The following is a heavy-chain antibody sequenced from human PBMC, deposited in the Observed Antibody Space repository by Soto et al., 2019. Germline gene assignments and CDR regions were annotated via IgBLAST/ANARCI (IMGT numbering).Heavy chain of an antibody. J-gene: IGHJ6*03. V-gene: IGHV1-18*01. D-gene: IGHD5-18*01. Sequence: ASVKVSCKASGYTFTSYGISWVRQAPGQGLEGMGWISAYNGNTNYAQKLQGRVTMTTDTSTSTAYMELRSLRSDDTAVYYCSSGYSYGCVYMDVWGKGTTVAVSS. CDR1: GYTFTSYG. CDR3: SSGYSYGCVYMDV. CDR2: ISAYNGNT.